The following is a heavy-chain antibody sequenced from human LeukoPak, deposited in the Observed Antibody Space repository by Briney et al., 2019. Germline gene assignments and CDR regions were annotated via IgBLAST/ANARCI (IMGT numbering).Heavy chain of an antibody. J-gene: IGHJ4*02. D-gene: IGHD4-17*01. Sequence: PSETLSLTXTASGGSISSGSYYWGWLRQPAGKGLEWLGRIYTSGSTNYNPSLKSRVTISVDTSKNQFSLKLSSVTAADTAVYYCARWVGYGDYFDYWGQGTLVTVSS. V-gene: IGHV4-61*02. CDR3: ARWVGYGDYFDY. CDR2: IYTSGST. CDR1: GGSISSGSYY.